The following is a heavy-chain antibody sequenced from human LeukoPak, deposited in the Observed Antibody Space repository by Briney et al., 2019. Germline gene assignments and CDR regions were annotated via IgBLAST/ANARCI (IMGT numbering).Heavy chain of an antibody. Sequence: SVKVSCKASGGNFRSHALTWVRQAPGQGLEWMAKIIPIFNTVDFAQKFQGRLTITADESTSTAYMELNSLTSEDTALYYCARVVYRGTSSVHWFHPWGQGSLVTVSS. CDR2: IIPIFNTV. J-gene: IGHJ5*02. CDR3: ARVVYRGTSSVHWFHP. D-gene: IGHD2-2*01. CDR1: GGNFRSHA. V-gene: IGHV1-69*13.